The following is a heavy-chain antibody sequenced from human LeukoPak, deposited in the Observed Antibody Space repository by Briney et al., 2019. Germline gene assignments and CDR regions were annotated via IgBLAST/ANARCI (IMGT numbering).Heavy chain of an antibody. V-gene: IGHV3-11*04. CDR2: ISSSGSTI. J-gene: IGHJ5*02. CDR3: ARATVVVTINWFDP. D-gene: IGHD3-22*01. CDR1: GFTFSDYY. Sequence: GGSLRLSCAASGFTFSDYYMSWIRQAPGKGLEWVSYISSSGSTIYYADSVKGRFTISRDNSKNTLYLQMNSLRTEDTAVYYCARATVVVTINWFDPWGQGTLVTVSS.